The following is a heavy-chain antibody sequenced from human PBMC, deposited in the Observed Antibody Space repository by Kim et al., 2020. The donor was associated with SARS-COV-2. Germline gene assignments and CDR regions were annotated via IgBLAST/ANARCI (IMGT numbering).Heavy chain of an antibody. CDR1: GGSISSYY. V-gene: IGHV4-59*01. CDR3: ARGRLWFGELPTLGFDY. J-gene: IGHJ4*02. D-gene: IGHD3-10*01. Sequence: SETLSLTCTVSGGSISSYYWSWIRQPPGKGLEWIGYIYYSGSTNYNPSLKSRVTISVDTSKNQFSLKLSSVTAADTAVYYCARGRLWFGELPTLGFDYWGQGTLVTVSS. CDR2: IYYSGST.